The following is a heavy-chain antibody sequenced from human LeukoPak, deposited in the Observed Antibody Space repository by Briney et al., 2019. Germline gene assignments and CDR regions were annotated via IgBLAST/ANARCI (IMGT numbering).Heavy chain of an antibody. Sequence: NPSETLSLTCAVYGGSFSGYYWSWLRQPPGKGLEWIGEINHSGSTNYNPSLKSRVTISVDTSKNQFSLKLSSVTAADTAVYYCARTLDYGDYRSDYWGQGTLVTVSS. CDR1: GGSFSGYY. V-gene: IGHV4-34*01. D-gene: IGHD4-17*01. CDR2: INHSGST. J-gene: IGHJ4*02. CDR3: ARTLDYGDYRSDY.